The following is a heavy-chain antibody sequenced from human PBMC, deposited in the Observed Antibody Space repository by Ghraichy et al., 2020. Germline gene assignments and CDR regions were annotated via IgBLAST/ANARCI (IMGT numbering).Heavy chain of an antibody. V-gene: IGHV3-9*01. CDR1: GFTFDDYA. J-gene: IGHJ4*02. Sequence: GGSLTLSCAASGFTFDDYAMHWVRQAPGKGLEWVSGISWNSGSIGYADSVKGRFTISRDNAKNSLYLQMNSLRAEDTALYYCAKGADSSSWYGLDYWGQGTLVTVSS. CDR2: ISWNSGSI. D-gene: IGHD6-13*01. CDR3: AKGADSSSWYGLDY.